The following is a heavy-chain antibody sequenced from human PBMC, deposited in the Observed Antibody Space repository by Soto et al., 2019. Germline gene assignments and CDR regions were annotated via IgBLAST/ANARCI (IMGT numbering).Heavy chain of an antibody. V-gene: IGHV1-18*04. CDR1: GYTFTSYG. Sequence: ASVKVSCKASGYTFTSYGISWVRQAPGQGLEWMGWIGAYNGNTNYAQKLQGRVTMTTDTSTSTAYMELRSLRSDDTAVYYCARVHPYYYGSGSYEYWGQGTLVTVSS. D-gene: IGHD3-10*01. CDR2: IGAYNGNT. CDR3: ARVHPYYYGSGSYEY. J-gene: IGHJ4*02.